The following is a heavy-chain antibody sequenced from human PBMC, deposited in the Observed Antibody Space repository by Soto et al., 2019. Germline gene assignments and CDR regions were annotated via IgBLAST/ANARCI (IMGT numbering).Heavy chain of an antibody. J-gene: IGHJ4*02. Sequence: GGSPRLSCAASGFIFSSYEMNWVRQAPGKGLDWVSYISSSGSTIYYADSVKGRFTISRDNAKNSLYLQMNSLSAEDTAVYYCARDRYYYDSSGYYLDYWGQGTLVTVSS. CDR2: ISSSGSTI. D-gene: IGHD3-22*01. V-gene: IGHV3-48*03. CDR1: GFIFSSYE. CDR3: ARDRYYYDSSGYYLDY.